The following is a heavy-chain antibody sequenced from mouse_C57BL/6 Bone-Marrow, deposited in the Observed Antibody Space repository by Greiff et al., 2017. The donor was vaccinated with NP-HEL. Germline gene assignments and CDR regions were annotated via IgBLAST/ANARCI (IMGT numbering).Heavy chain of an antibody. V-gene: IGHV1-55*01. J-gene: IGHJ3*01. CDR3: AKGDGYSAWFAY. CDR1: GYTFTSYW. D-gene: IGHD2-3*01. CDR2: IYPGSGST. Sequence: QVQLKQPGAELVKPGASVKMSCKASGYTFTSYWLTWVKQRPGQGLEWIGDIYPGSGSTNYNEKFKSKATLTVDTSSSTAYMQLSSLTSEDSAVYYCAKGDGYSAWFAYWGQGTLVTVSA.